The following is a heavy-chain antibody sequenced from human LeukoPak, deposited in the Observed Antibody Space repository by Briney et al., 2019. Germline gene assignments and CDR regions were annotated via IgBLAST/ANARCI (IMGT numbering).Heavy chain of an antibody. J-gene: IGHJ4*02. CDR2: VSSSSGYI. CDR1: GFTFSNYY. Sequence: GGSLRLSCAASGFTFSNYYMNWVRQAPGKGLEWVSSVSSSSGYIDYADSVKGRFTISRDNAKNSLYLQMNSLRAEDTAVYYCARGYYYDSSGYPLLDYWGQGTLVTVSS. CDR3: ARGYYYDSSGYPLLDY. D-gene: IGHD3-22*01. V-gene: IGHV3-21*01.